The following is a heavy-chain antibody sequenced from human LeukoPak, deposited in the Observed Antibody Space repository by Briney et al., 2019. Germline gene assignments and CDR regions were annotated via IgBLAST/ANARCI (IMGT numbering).Heavy chain of an antibody. CDR2: IYYSGST. Sequence: SETLSLTCTVSGGSISSYYWSWIRQPPGKGLEWIGYIYYSGSTNYNPSLKSRVTISVDTSKNQFSLKLSSVTAADTAVYYCAKDRAVAVNWFDPWGQGTLVTVSS. CDR3: AKDRAVAVNWFDP. V-gene: IGHV4-59*01. CDR1: GGSISSYY. D-gene: IGHD6-19*01. J-gene: IGHJ5*02.